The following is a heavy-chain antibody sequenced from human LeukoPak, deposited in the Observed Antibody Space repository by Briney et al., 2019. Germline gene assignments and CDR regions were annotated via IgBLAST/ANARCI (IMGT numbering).Heavy chain of an antibody. Sequence: PGRSLRLSCAASGFIFTSYSMSWVRQAPGKGLEWVSGTSDRGDYTYYADSAKGRFTISRDNSKNTLYLQMNSLRAEDTALYFCAKKAQYNGNYPLDYWGQGTLVTVSS. J-gene: IGHJ4*02. V-gene: IGHV3-23*01. CDR3: AKKAQYNGNYPLDY. D-gene: IGHD1-26*01. CDR2: TSDRGDYT. CDR1: GFIFTSYS.